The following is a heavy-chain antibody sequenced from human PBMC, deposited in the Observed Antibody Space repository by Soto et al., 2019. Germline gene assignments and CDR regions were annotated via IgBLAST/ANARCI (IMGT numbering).Heavy chain of an antibody. CDR2: ISGSGGST. J-gene: IGHJ4*02. V-gene: IGHV3-23*01. Sequence: EVQLLESGGGLVQPGGSLRLSCAASGFTFSSYAMSWVRQAPAKGLEWVSAISGSGGSTYYADSVKGRFTISRDNSKNTLYLQMNSLRAEDTAVYYCARGITMVRGVITPPYYFDYWGQGTLVTVSS. CDR1: GFTFSSYA. CDR3: ARGITMVRGVITPPYYFDY. D-gene: IGHD3-10*01.